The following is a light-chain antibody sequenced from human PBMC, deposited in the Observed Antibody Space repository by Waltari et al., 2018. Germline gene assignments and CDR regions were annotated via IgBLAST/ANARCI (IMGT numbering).Light chain of an antibody. CDR2: AAS. CDR1: QSINTY. Sequence: DIHMTQSPSSLFESVGERVTITCRASQSINTYFNWYQQKPVKVPNLLVYAASILQTGSPSRCRGKGCGTDFTLTSSSPQPEDFAIYDCQQSYSTPNTFSQGTKLEI. CDR3: QQSYSTPNT. J-gene: IGKJ2*01. V-gene: IGKV1-39*01.